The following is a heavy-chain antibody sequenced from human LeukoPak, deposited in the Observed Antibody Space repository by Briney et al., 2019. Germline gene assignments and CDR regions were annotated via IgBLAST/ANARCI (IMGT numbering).Heavy chain of an antibody. Sequence: ASVKVSCKASGYTFTSYGISWVRQAPGQGLEWMGWISAYNGNTNYAQKLQGRVTMTTDTSTSTAYMELRSLRSDDTAVYYCARAPRYYDSSGYYLPYYFDYWGQGTLVTVSP. CDR1: GYTFTSYG. V-gene: IGHV1-18*01. CDR3: ARAPRYYDSSGYYLPYYFDY. CDR2: ISAYNGNT. D-gene: IGHD3-22*01. J-gene: IGHJ4*02.